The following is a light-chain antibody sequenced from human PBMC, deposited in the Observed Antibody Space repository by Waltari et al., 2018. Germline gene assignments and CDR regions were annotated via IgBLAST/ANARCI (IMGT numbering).Light chain of an antibody. CDR1: QSISSW. CDR2: KAS. Sequence: DIQMTQSPSTLSASVGDRVTITCRASQSISSWLAWYQQKPGKAPKLLFYKASSLESGVPSRLSGSGSGTEFTLTISSLQPDDFATYYCQQYNSYPGTFGQGTKVEIK. CDR3: QQYNSYPGT. V-gene: IGKV1-5*03. J-gene: IGKJ1*01.